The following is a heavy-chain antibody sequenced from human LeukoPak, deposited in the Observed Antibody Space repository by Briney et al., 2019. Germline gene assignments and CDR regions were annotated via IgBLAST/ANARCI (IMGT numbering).Heavy chain of an antibody. Sequence: SETLSLTCTVSGGSISSYYWSWIRQPPGKGLEWIGNTHYNGNTYYNPSLKSRVTISEDTSKNQFSLRLTSVTAADTAVYYCARLPTGFPNWFDAWGQGTLVTVSS. CDR1: GGSISSYY. D-gene: IGHD4-17*01. CDR2: THYNGNT. V-gene: IGHV4-59*04. J-gene: IGHJ5*02. CDR3: ARLPTGFPNWFDA.